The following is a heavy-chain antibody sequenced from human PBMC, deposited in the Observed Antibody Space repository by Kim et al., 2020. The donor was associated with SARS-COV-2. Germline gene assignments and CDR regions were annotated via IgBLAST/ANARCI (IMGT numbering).Heavy chain of an antibody. V-gene: IGHV3-21*01. Sequence: GGSLRLSCAASGFTFSSYSMNWVRQAPGKGLEWVSSISSSSGYIYYADSVKGRFTISRDNAKNSLYLQMNSLRAEDTAVYYCARGARYYDILTGHYADYWGQGALVTVSS. CDR2: ISSSSGYI. D-gene: IGHD3-9*01. CDR1: GFTFSSYS. CDR3: ARGARYYDILTGHYADY. J-gene: IGHJ4*02.